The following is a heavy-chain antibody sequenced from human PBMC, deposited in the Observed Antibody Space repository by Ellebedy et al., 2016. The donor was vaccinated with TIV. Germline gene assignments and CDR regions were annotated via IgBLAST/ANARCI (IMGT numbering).Heavy chain of an antibody. D-gene: IGHD4-17*01. CDR1: GYTFTSHY. CDR2: INPSGGST. J-gene: IGHJ3*02. Sequence: ASVKVSCKASGYTFTSHYMHWARQAPGQGLEWMGIINPSGGSTSYAQKFQGRVNMTRDTSTSTVYMELSSLKSEDTAVYYCARDGGYGAKTPYALDIWGQGTMVTVSS. CDR3: ARDGGYGAKTPYALDI. V-gene: IGHV1-46*01.